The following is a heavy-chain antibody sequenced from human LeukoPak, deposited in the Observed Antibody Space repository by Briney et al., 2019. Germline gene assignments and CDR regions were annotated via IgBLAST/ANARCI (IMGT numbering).Heavy chain of an antibody. Sequence: GASVKVYCKASGYTFFNYDINWVRQATGQGPERMGWMNPDSGNTGYAQKFQGRVTMTRDSSITTAYMELISLRFEDTAVYYCTRAIRHQLLSDYWGQGTLVTVSS. CDR2: MNPDSGNT. J-gene: IGHJ4*02. CDR3: TRAIRHQLLSDY. D-gene: IGHD2-2*01. V-gene: IGHV1-8*02. CDR1: GYTFFNYD.